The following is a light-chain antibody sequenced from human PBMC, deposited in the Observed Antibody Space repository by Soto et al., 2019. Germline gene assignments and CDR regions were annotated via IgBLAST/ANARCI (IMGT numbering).Light chain of an antibody. Sequence: QSVLTQPASVSGSPGQSITISCTGTSSDVGGYNYVSWYQEHPGKAPKLMIYDVSNRPSGVSNRFSGSKSGNTASLTISGLXAXDEAXXXXXSXXSXXTLYGFGXXXXXTV. J-gene: IGLJ1*01. CDR2: DVS. CDR1: SSDVGGYNY. CDR3: XSXXSXXTLYG. V-gene: IGLV2-14*01.